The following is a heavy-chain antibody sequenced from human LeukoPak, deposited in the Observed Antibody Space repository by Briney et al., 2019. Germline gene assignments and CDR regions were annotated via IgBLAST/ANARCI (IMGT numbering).Heavy chain of an antibody. D-gene: IGHD2-2*01. J-gene: IGHJ3*02. CDR2: ISAYNGNT. V-gene: IGHV1-18*01. CDR1: GGTFSSYA. Sequence: ASVKVSCKASGGTFSSYAISWVRQAPGQGLEWMGWISAYNGNTNYAQKVQGRVTMTTDTSTSIAYMELRSLRSDDTAVYYCARTHCGITSCSHDAFDIWGQGTMVTVS. CDR3: ARTHCGITSCSHDAFDI.